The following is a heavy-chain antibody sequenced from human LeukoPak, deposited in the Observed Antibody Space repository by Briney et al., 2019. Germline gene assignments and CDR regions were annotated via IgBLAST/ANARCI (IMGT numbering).Heavy chain of an antibody. D-gene: IGHD6-19*01. CDR1: GYTFTNYG. Sequence: ASVKVSCKASGYTFTNYGISWVRQAPGQGLEWMGWLSTYNGNTNYAQKLQGRVTMTTDSSTSTAYMELRSLRSDDTAVYYCARSPPRSSSGWYPNWGQGTLVTVSS. V-gene: IGHV1-18*01. CDR2: LSTYNGNT. CDR3: ARSPPRSSSGWYPN. J-gene: IGHJ4*02.